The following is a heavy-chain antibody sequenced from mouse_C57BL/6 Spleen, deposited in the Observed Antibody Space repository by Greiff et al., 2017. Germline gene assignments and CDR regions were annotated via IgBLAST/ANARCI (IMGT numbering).Heavy chain of an antibody. CDR3: AKTCNWDVYFDY. CDR2: ISSGSSTI. CDR1: GFTFSDYG. V-gene: IGHV5-17*01. D-gene: IGHD4-1*01. Sequence: EVQLVESGGGLVKPGGSLKLSCAASGFTFSDYGMHWVRQAPEKGLEWVAYISSGSSTIYYADTVKGRFTISRDNAKNTLCLQMTSLRSEDTAMYYCAKTCNWDVYFDYWGQGTTLTVSS. J-gene: IGHJ2*01.